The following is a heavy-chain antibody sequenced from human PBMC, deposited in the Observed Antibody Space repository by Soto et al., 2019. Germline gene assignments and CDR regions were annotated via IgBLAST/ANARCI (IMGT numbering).Heavy chain of an antibody. CDR3: AKLSVVRGSYWAWDAFDI. D-gene: IGHD3-16*01. CDR2: TSGSGGST. J-gene: IGHJ3*02. CDR1: GFTFSSYA. Sequence: EVQLLESGGGLVQPGGSLRLSCAASGFTFSSYAMSWVRQAPGKGLEWVSATSGSGGSTYYADSVKGRFTISRDNSKNTLYLQMNSLRAEDTAVYYCAKLSVVRGSYWAWDAFDIWGQGTMVTVSS. V-gene: IGHV3-23*01.